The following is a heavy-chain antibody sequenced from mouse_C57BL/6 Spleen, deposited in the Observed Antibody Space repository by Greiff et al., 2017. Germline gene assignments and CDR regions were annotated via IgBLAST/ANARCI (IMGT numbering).Heavy chain of an antibody. CDR3: ARDHLSSRAMDY. CDR2: ISDGGSYT. J-gene: IGHJ4*01. D-gene: IGHD1-2*01. CDR1: GFTFSSYA. Sequence: VQLQQSGGGLVKPGGSLKLSCAASGFTFSSYAMSWVRQTPEKRLEWVATISDGGSYTYYPDNVKGRFTISRDNAKNNLYLQMSHLKSEDTAMYYCARDHLSSRAMDYWGQGTSVTVSS. V-gene: IGHV5-4*01.